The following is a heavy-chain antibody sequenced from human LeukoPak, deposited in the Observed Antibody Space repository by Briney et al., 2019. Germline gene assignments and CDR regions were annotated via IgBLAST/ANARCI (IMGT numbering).Heavy chain of an antibody. Sequence: PSETLSLTCGVSDFSISNGFSWGWIRQPPGKGLEWIGSISQTENSYNTPSLKSRVTISVDTSKNQFSLKLSSVTAADTAVYYCARFDYVWGNGDHGMDAFDLWGQGTMVTVSS. CDR1: DFSISNGFS. V-gene: IGHV4-38-2*01. D-gene: IGHD3-16*01. CDR2: ISQTENS. CDR3: ARFDYVWGNGDHGMDAFDL. J-gene: IGHJ3*01.